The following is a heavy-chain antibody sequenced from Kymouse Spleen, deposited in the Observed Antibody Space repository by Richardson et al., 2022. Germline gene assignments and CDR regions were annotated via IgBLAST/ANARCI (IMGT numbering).Heavy chain of an antibody. D-gene: IGHD3-9*01. CDR1: GGSISSGGYY. J-gene: IGHJ5*02. V-gene: IGHV4-31*03. CDR3: AMYYDILTGYSNWFDP. Sequence: QVQLQESGPGLVKPSQTLSLTCTVSGGSISSGGYYWSWIRQHPGKGLEWIGYIYYSGSTYYNPSLKSRVTISVDTSKNQFSLKLSSVTAADTAVYYCAMYYDILTGYSNWFDPWGQGTLVTVSS. CDR2: IYYSGST.